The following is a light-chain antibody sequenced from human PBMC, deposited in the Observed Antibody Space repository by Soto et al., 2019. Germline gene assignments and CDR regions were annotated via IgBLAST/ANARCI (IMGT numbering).Light chain of an antibody. CDR2: SVS. J-gene: IGKJ4*01. V-gene: IGKV3D-15*01. Sequence: EIMLTQSPATLSVSPGERATLSCRASQSVSSNLAWYQQRPGQAPRLLIYSVSTRATGIPARLSGSGSGTEFTLTISSLQSEDFAVYYCQQYNTWPPLTFGGGTKVEIK. CDR1: QSVSSN. CDR3: QQYNTWPPLT.